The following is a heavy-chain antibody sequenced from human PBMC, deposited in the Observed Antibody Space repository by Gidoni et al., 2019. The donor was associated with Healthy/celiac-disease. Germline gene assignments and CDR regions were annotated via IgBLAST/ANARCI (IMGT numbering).Heavy chain of an antibody. CDR2: IKHSGST. Sequence: QVQLQQWGAGLLKPSEPLSLTCAVYGGSFSGYYWSWIRQPPGKGLEWIGEIKHSGSTNYNPSLKSRVTISVDTSKNQFSLKVSSVTAADTAVYYCARGSGWFGESNFDYWGQGTLVTVSS. V-gene: IGHV4-34*01. CDR1: GGSFSGYY. J-gene: IGHJ4*02. D-gene: IGHD3-10*01. CDR3: ARGSGWFGESNFDY.